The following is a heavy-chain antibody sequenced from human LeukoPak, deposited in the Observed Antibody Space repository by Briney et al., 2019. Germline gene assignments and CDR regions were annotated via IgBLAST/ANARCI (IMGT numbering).Heavy chain of an antibody. CDR3: TRAHLIAAAGYNWFDP. CDR2: INPNSGAT. V-gene: IGHV1-2*02. CDR1: GYTFTAFC. J-gene: IGHJ5*02. D-gene: IGHD6-13*01. Sequence: ASVRVSCKASGYTFTAFCMHWVRQAPGQGLEWMGWINPNSGATNYAQKFQGRVTMTRDTSISTAYMELSRLRSDDTAVYYCTRAHLIAAAGYNWFDPWGQGTLVTVSS.